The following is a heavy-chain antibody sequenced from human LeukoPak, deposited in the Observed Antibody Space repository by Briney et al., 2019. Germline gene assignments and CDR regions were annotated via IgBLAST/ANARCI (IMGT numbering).Heavy chain of an antibody. CDR2: ISSSSSTI. CDR1: GFTFSSYS. V-gene: IGHV3-48*04. D-gene: IGHD4-17*01. J-gene: IGHJ4*02. Sequence: GGSLRLSCAASGFTFSSYSMNWVRQAPGKGLEWVSYISSSSSTIYYADSVKGRFTISRDNAKNSLYLQMNSLRAEDTAVYYCARSPNSYDYGEIDYWGQGALVTVSS. CDR3: ARSPNSYDYGEIDY.